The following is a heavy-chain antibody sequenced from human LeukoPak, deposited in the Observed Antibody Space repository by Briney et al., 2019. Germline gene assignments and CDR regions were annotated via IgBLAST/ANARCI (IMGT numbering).Heavy chain of an antibody. CDR1: GFTFSSYA. CDR2: ISGSGGST. J-gene: IGHJ4*02. D-gene: IGHD3-22*01. V-gene: IGHV3-23*01. Sequence: GGSLRLSCAASGFTFSSYAMSWVRQAPGKGLEWVSAISGSGGSTYYADSVKGRFTIPRDNSKNTLYLQMNSLRAEDTAVYYCAKAHYYYDSSGYYDSFDYWGQGTLVTVSS. CDR3: AKAHYYYDSSGYYDSFDY.